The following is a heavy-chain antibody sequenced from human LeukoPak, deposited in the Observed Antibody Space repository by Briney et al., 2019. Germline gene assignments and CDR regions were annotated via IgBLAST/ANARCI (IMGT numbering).Heavy chain of an antibody. V-gene: IGHV1-18*01. Sequence: ASVKVSCKASGYTFTSYGISWVRQAPGQGLEWMGWISAYNGNTNYAQKLQGRVTMTTDTSTSTAYMELRSLRSDDTAVYYCARVSPSGRSPSDNWFAPGGRGPLFTVP. CDR3: ARVSPSGRSPSDNWFAP. CDR1: GYTFTSYG. D-gene: IGHD1-26*01. CDR2: ISAYNGNT. J-gene: IGHJ5*02.